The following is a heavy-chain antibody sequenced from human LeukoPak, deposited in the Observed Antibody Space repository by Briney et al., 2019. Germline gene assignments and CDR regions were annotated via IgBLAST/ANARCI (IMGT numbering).Heavy chain of an antibody. V-gene: IGHV4-59*08. Sequence: KPSETLSLTCTVSGGSISSYYWSWIRQPPGKGLEWIGYIYYSGSTNYNPSLKSRVTISVDTSKNQFSLKLSSVTAADTAVYYCARLPGVTVTTSTRYYYYYGMDVWGQGTTVTVSS. CDR1: GGSISSYY. CDR3: ARLPGVTVTTSTRYYYYYGMDV. J-gene: IGHJ6*02. D-gene: IGHD4-17*01. CDR2: IYYSGST.